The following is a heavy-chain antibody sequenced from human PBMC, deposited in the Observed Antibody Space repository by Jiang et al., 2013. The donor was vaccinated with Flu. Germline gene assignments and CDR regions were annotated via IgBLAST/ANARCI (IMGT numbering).Heavy chain of an antibody. CDR3: ASQHWDHGVGSYYMSH. V-gene: IGHV4-39*07. D-gene: IGHD3-10*01. J-gene: IGHJ4*02. CDR2: IYYXGTT. Sequence: TVSGGSIISENSYWGWIRQPPGKGLEWIGSIYYXGTTYYNPSLKSRVTISVDTSKKQFSLKLSSVTAADTAVYYCASQHWDHGVGSYYMSHWGQGTLVTVSS. CDR1: GGSIISENSY.